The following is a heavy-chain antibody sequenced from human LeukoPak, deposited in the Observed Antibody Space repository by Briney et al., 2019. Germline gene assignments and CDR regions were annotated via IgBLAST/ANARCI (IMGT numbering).Heavy chain of an antibody. CDR3: ARSGPGRALSIQLWGPYYFDY. J-gene: IGHJ4*02. D-gene: IGHD5-18*01. Sequence: SETLSLTCTVSGGSISSGSYYWGWIRQPPGKGLEWIGEINHSGSTNYNPSLKSRVTISVDTSKNQFSLKLSSVTAADTAVYYCARSGPGRALSIQLWGPYYFDYWGQGTLVTVSS. CDR2: INHSGST. CDR1: GGSISSGSYY. V-gene: IGHV4-39*07.